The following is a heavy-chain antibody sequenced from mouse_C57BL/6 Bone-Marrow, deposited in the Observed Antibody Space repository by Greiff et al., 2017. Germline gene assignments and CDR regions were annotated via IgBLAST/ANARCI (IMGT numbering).Heavy chain of an antibody. CDR1: GYTFTDYH. Sequence: QVQLKESGAELVRPGASVKLSCKASGYTFTDYHINWVKQRPGQGLEWIARFYPGSGNTYYNEKFKGKATLTAEKSSSTAYMQLSSLTSEDSAVYLCAFSLLWYFDVWGTGTTVTVSS. D-gene: IGHD6-2*01. CDR2: FYPGSGNT. CDR3: AFSLLWYFDV. J-gene: IGHJ1*03. V-gene: IGHV1-76*01.